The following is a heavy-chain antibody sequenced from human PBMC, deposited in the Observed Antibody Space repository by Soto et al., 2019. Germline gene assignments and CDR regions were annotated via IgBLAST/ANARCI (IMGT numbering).Heavy chain of an antibody. Sequence: TAKLSCKASGGTFSGYSISSVRQATGQGLEWMGGIIPIFGTANYAQKFQGRVTITADESASTAYMELSSLRSEDTAVYYCARTLAVAGPSFDSWGQGTLVTVSS. J-gene: IGHJ4*02. CDR3: ARTLAVAGPSFDS. V-gene: IGHV1-69*13. D-gene: IGHD6-19*01. CDR1: GGTFSGYS. CDR2: IIPIFGTA.